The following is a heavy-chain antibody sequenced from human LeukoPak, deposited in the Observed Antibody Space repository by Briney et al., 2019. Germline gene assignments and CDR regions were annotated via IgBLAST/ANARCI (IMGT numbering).Heavy chain of an antibody. Sequence: GGSLRLSCAASGFTFSSYAMHWVRQAPGKGLEYVSGINSNGGSTYYTNSVKGRFTISRDNAKNSLYLQMNSLRAEDTAVYDCARDFGARGWFDYWGQGTLVTVSS. D-gene: IGHD6-19*01. CDR3: ARDFGARGWFDY. CDR2: INSNGGST. V-gene: IGHV3-64*01. CDR1: GFTFSSYA. J-gene: IGHJ4*02.